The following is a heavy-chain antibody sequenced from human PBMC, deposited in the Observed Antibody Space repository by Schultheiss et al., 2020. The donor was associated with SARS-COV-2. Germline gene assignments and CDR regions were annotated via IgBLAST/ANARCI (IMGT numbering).Heavy chain of an antibody. J-gene: IGHJ4*02. CDR2: ISGSSAST. CDR3: AREYISTLPSFDY. V-gene: IGHV3-23*01. Sequence: GGSLRLSCAASGFTFSSYAMSWVRQAPGKGLEWVSAISGSSASTYYSDAVKGRFTISRDNSMSTLYLQMNSLTAEDTAVYFCAREYISTLPSFDYWGQGTLVTVSS. D-gene: IGHD2-2*01. CDR1: GFTFSSYA.